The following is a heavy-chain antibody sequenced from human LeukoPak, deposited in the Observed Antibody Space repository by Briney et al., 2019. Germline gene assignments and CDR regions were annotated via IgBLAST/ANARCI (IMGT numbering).Heavy chain of an antibody. CDR1: GFTFSSYW. V-gene: IGHV3-7*03. Sequence: PGGSLRLSCAASGFTFSSYWMSWVRQAPGKGLEWVANIKQDGSEKYYADSVKGRFTISRDNSKNTLYLQMKSLRAEDTAVYYCGKGGAVSSKSITMIRGTRRYYYYMDVWGKGTTVTISS. J-gene: IGHJ6*03. CDR2: IKQDGSEK. CDR3: GKGGAVSSKSITMIRGTRRYYYYMDV. D-gene: IGHD3-10*01.